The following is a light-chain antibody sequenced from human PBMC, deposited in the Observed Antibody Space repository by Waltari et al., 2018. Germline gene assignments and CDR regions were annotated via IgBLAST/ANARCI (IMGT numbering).Light chain of an antibody. Sequence: EIVMTQSPATLSVSPGERAVLSCRASQSVTTNLAWYQQKPGQAPRLLIYGASTRATNIPARFSGSGSATEFNLTISSLQSEDFAVYYCHQYNNGPPYNFGQGTKLEI. CDR2: GAS. CDR1: QSVTTN. CDR3: HQYNNGPPYN. V-gene: IGKV3-15*01. J-gene: IGKJ2*01.